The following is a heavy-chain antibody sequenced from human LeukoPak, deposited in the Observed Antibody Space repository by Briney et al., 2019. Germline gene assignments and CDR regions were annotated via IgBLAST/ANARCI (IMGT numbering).Heavy chain of an antibody. Sequence: SETLSLTCTVSGGSISSYYWSWIRQPPGKGLEWSGYIYYSGSTNYNPSLKSRVTISVDTSKNQFSLKLSSVTAADTAVYYCARVTYYYDSSGYYSAFDIWGQGTMVTVSS. J-gene: IGHJ3*02. D-gene: IGHD3-22*01. CDR3: ARVTYYYDSSGYYSAFDI. CDR2: IYYSGST. V-gene: IGHV4-59*01. CDR1: GGSISSYY.